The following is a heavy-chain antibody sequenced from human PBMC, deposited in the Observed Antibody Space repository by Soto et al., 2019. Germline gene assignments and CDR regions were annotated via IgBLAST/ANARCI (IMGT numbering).Heavy chain of an antibody. Sequence: SETLSLTCTVSGGSISSGGYYWSWIRQHPGKGLEWIGYIYYSGSTYYNPSLKSRVTISVDTSKNQFSLKLSSVTAADTAVYYCAAAAPDPLGFDPWGQGTLVTSPQ. D-gene: IGHD6-13*01. CDR1: GGSISSGGYY. CDR3: AAAAPDPLGFDP. J-gene: IGHJ5*02. CDR2: IYYSGST. V-gene: IGHV4-31*03.